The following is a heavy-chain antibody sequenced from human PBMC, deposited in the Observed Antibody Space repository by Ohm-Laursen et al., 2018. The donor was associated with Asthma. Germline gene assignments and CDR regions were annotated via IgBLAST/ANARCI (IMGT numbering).Heavy chain of an antibody. Sequence: SLRLSCAASGFTFSSYGMHWVRQAPGKGLEWVAVIWYDGSNKYYADSVKGRFTISRDNSKSTLYLQMNSLRAEDTAVYYCARVGGYTYYFDYWGQGTLVTVSS. CDR1: GFTFSSYG. D-gene: IGHD5-12*01. J-gene: IGHJ4*02. CDR3: ARVGGYTYYFDY. V-gene: IGHV3-33*01. CDR2: IWYDGSNK.